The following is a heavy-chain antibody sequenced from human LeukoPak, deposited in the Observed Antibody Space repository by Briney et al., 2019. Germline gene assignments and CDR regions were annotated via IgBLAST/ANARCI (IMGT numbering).Heavy chain of an antibody. CDR2: ISGSSTDT. V-gene: IGHV3-11*06. J-gene: IGHJ4*02. D-gene: IGHD2-15*01. CDR1: GFTFSDYY. Sequence: GSLRLSCAASGFTFSDYYMSWFRQSPGKGLKCISYISGSSTDTNYEESVKGRFTISRDNTKNLLFLQMNGPTAEDTAMYYCVRETRVAAYWGQGALVIVSS. CDR3: VRETRVAAY.